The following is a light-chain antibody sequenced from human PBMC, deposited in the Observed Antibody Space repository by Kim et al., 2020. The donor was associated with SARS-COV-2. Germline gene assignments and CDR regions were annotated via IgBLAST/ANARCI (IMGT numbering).Light chain of an antibody. J-gene: IGKJ4*01. V-gene: IGKV3-15*01. CDR3: QQYNNWPLT. CDR1: QSVSSN. Sequence: VSPGERATRSCRASQSVSSNLAWYQQKPGQAPRLLIYGASTSATGIPARCSGSGSGTEFTLTISSLQSEDFAVYYCQQYNNWPLTFGGGTKVDIK. CDR2: GAS.